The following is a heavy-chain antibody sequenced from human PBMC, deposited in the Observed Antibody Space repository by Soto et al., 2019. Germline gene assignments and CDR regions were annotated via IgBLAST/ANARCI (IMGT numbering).Heavy chain of an antibody. CDR2: IIPIFGTA. CDR1: GGTFSSYA. CDR3: AREYVVVVAATQAFDI. V-gene: IGHV1-69*06. J-gene: IGHJ3*02. D-gene: IGHD2-15*01. Sequence: ASVKVSCKASGGTFSSYAISWVRQAPGQGLEWMGGIIPIFGTANYAQKFQGRVTITADKSTSTAYMELSSLRSEDTAVYYCAREYVVVVAATQAFDIWGQGTMVTVSS.